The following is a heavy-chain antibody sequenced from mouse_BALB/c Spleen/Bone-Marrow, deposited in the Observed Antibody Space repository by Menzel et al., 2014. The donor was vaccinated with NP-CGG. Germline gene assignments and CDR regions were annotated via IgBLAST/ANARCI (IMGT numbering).Heavy chain of an antibody. D-gene: IGHD4-1*01. CDR3: ARTGTYYAMDY. CDR1: GFSLTSYG. V-gene: IGHV2-6*02. CDR2: IWSDGST. J-gene: IGHJ4*01. Sequence: ESGPGLVAPSQSLSITCTVSGFSLTSYGVHWVRQPPGKGLEWLVVIWSDGSTTYNSSLKSRLNIRKDNSKSQGFLKVNSLQTDDTAMYYCARTGTYYAMDYWGQGTSVTVSS.